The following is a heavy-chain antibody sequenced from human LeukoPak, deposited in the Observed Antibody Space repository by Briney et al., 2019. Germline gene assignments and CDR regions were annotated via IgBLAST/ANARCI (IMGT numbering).Heavy chain of an antibody. CDR3: AKASRITMVRGAFDY. D-gene: IGHD3-10*01. CDR1: GFTFSSYA. J-gene: IGHJ4*02. CDR2: ISGSGGST. Sequence: GGSLRLSCAASGFTFSSYAMSWVRQAPGKGLEWVSAISGSGGSTYYADSVKGRFTISRDNSKNTLYLQMNSLRAKDTAVYYCAKASRITMVRGAFDYWGQGTLVTVSS. V-gene: IGHV3-23*01.